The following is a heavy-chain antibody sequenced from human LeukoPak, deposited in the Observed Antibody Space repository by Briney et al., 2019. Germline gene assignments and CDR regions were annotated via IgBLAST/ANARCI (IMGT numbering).Heavy chain of an antibody. V-gene: IGHV4-59*01. Sequence: SETLSLTCTVSGGSIRSYYWSWIRQPPGKGLEWIGYIYYSGSTNYNPSLKSRVTISVDTSKNQFSLKLSSVTAADTAVYYCARALDGGNTGFFQHWGQGTLVTVSS. D-gene: IGHD4-23*01. J-gene: IGHJ1*01. CDR3: ARALDGGNTGFFQH. CDR1: GGSIRSYY. CDR2: IYYSGST.